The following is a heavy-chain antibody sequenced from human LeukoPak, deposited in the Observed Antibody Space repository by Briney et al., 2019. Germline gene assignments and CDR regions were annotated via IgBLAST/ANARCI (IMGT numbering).Heavy chain of an antibody. V-gene: IGHV3-21*01. CDR3: ARDYDYVWGSYPVEY. CDR2: ISSSSSYI. J-gene: IGHJ4*02. CDR1: GFTFSSYS. Sequence: PGGSLRLSCAASGFTFSSYSMNWVRQAPGKGLEWVSSISSSSSYIYCADSVKGRFTISRDNAKNSLYLQMNSLRAEDTAVCYCARDYDYVWGSYPVEYWGQGTLVTVSS. D-gene: IGHD3-16*02.